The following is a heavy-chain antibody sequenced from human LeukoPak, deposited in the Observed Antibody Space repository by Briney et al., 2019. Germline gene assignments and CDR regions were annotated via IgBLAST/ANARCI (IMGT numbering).Heavy chain of an antibody. D-gene: IGHD6-13*01. J-gene: IGHJ6*02. CDR2: FDPEDGET. CDR3: ASSNPIDGIAAAGKAAAATKGRRKYYYYGMDV. Sequence: ASVKVSCKVSGYTLTELSMHWVRQAPGKGLEWMGGFDPEDGETIYAQKFQGRVTMTEDTSTDPAYMELSSLRSEDTAVYYCASSNPIDGIAAAGKAAAATKGRRKYYYYGMDVWGQGTTVTVSS. V-gene: IGHV1-24*01. CDR1: GYTLTELS.